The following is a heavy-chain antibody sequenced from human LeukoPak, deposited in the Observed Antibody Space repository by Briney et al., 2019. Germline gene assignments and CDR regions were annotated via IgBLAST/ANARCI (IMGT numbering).Heavy chain of an antibody. J-gene: IGHJ4*02. V-gene: IGHV4-30-4*08. CDR3: AAQETYSSAGFDY. CDR1: GGSISSGDYY. D-gene: IGHD6-25*01. Sequence: NPSETLSLTCTVSGGSISSGDYYWSWIRQPPGKGLGWIGYIYYSGSTYYNPSLKSRVTISVDTSKNQFSLKLSSVTAADTAVYYCAAQETYSSAGFDYWGQGTLVTVSS. CDR2: IYYSGST.